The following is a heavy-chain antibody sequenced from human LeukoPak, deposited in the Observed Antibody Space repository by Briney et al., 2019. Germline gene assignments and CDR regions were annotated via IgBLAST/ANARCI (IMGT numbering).Heavy chain of an antibody. D-gene: IGHD6-19*01. CDR2: FSGSGART. CDR1: RLSFSIYA. CDR3: ARASYSTGWDYGMDV. J-gene: IGHJ6*04. Sequence: GVSLRLSFALSRLSFSIYAVSWAPRPPGRGRKWFWDFSGSGARTYYVDSVKGRFTISRDNSKNTLYLQMNSLRAADTAVYYCARASYSTGWDYGMDVWGEGATVTVSS. V-gene: IGHV3-23*01.